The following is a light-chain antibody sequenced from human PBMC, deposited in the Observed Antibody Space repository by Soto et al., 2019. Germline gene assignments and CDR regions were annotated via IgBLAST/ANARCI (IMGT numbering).Light chain of an antibody. CDR2: DAS. J-gene: IGKJ3*01. CDR3: QQRSNRPRFT. V-gene: IGKV3-11*01. Sequence: EIVMTQSPATLSLSPGERATLSCRASQSVGKYLVWYQQKPGQAPRLLIYDASNRATGTPARFSGSGSGTDFTLSISSLEPEDFAVYYCQQRSNRPRFTFGPGTKVDIK. CDR1: QSVGKY.